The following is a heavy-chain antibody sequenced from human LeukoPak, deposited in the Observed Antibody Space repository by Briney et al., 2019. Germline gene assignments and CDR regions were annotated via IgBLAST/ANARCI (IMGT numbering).Heavy chain of an antibody. CDR3: ARIPEWCMLPCFDY. CDR2: ISSRGTII. J-gene: IGHJ4*02. V-gene: IGHV3-48*03. CDR1: VFIFSTYG. D-gene: IGHD2-8*01. Sequence: GGSLRLSCTASVFIFSTYGVNWVRQAPGKGLEWVSYISSRGTIIYYADSVKGRFNISRDNTNNSLFLQMNSLRAEDTAVYYDARIPEWCMLPCFDYWPQGTLITVSS.